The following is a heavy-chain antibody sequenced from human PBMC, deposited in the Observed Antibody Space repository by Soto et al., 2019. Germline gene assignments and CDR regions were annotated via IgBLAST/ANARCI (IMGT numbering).Heavy chain of an antibody. CDR2: INPDGSAT. Sequence: GGTLRLSCAASGFTFISYWMHFFRQSPWKWLVWVSRINPDGSATNYADSVKGRFTISRDNAKNTLYLQMNSLRAEDTAVFYCGRGGSDSPMAPGYWGQGTLVTVSS. CDR3: GRGGSDSPMAPGY. J-gene: IGHJ4*02. CDR1: GFTFISYW. D-gene: IGHD5-18*01. V-gene: IGHV3-74*01.